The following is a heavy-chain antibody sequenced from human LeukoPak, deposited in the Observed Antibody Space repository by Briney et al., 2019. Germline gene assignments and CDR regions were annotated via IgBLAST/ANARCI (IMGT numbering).Heavy chain of an antibody. CDR1: GGSISSYY. CDR3: ARAILSGYPDS. D-gene: IGHD3-3*01. V-gene: IGHV4-59*01. Sequence: SETLSLTCTVSGGSISSYYWSWIRQPPGKGLEYIGYIYYSGYTNYNPSLKSRVTISVDTSKNQFSLKLSSVTAADTAVYYCARAILSGYPDSWGQGTLVIVFS. J-gene: IGHJ4*02. CDR2: IYYSGYT.